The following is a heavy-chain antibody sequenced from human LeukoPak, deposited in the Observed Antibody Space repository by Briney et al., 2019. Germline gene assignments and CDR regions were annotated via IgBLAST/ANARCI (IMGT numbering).Heavy chain of an antibody. CDR3: AKSGIVATIPLDY. Sequence: PGGSLRLSCAASGFTFSSYGMHWVRQAPGKGLEWVAVIWYDGSNKYYADSVKGRFTISRDNSMNTLYLQMNSLRAEDTAVYYCAKSGIVATIPLDYWGQGTLVTVSS. V-gene: IGHV3-33*06. CDR1: GFTFSSYG. J-gene: IGHJ4*02. D-gene: IGHD5-12*01. CDR2: IWYDGSNK.